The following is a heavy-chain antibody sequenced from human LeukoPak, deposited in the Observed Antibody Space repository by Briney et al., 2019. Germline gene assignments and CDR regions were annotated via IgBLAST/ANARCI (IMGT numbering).Heavy chain of an antibody. V-gene: IGHV4-34*01. CDR1: GGSFSGYY. J-gene: IGHJ4*02. D-gene: IGHD6-13*01. CDR2: INHSGST. Sequence: SETLSLTCAVYGGSFSGYYWSWIRQPPGKWPEWIGEINHSGSTNYNPYLKSRVTISVDTSKTHFSLKLSSVTAADTAVYYCARGQVGSSWYSPFDYWGQGTLVTVSS. CDR3: ARGQVGSSWYSPFDY.